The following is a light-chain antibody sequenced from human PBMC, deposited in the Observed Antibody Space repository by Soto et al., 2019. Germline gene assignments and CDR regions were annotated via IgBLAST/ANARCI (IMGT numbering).Light chain of an antibody. J-gene: IGLJ1*01. Sequence: SYELTQPHSVSVATAQTARISCGGDNIGTKSVHWYQQKPGQAPVLVIYDDHDRPSGIPERFSGSNSGNTATLTITRVEAGDEADYYCQVWDSSSDHYVFAAGTKSPS. CDR1: NIGTKS. V-gene: IGLV3-21*02. CDR2: DDH. CDR3: QVWDSSSDHYV.